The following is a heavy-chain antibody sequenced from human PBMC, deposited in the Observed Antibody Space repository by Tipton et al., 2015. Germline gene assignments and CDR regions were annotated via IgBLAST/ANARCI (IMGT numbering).Heavy chain of an antibody. J-gene: IGHJ4*02. CDR2: IQYSGST. CDR3: ARARGRHGGLFDS. Sequence: LRLSCSVSSESISKYYWSWIRQPPGKELEWIGYIQYSGSTNYNPSLKSRVTISVDTSKTQFSLKMSSVTASDTAVYYCARARGRHGGLFDSWGQGILVTVSS. CDR1: SESISKYY. D-gene: IGHD4-23*01. V-gene: IGHV4-59*01.